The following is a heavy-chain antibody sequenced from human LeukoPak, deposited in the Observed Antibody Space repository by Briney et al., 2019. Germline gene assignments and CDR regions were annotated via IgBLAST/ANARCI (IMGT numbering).Heavy chain of an antibody. V-gene: IGHV3-23*01. J-gene: IGHJ4*02. CDR2: IGGRGGST. Sequence: GGSLRLSCAASGFRFSDFTMTWVRQPPGKGPEWVSAIGGRGGSTYYADSVGGRFTISRDNSKNTLYLQMNSLRAEDTAVYYCAKGDYGDSTALHFDYWGQGTLVTVSS. CDR1: GFRFSDFT. CDR3: AKGDYGDSTALHFDY. D-gene: IGHD4-17*01.